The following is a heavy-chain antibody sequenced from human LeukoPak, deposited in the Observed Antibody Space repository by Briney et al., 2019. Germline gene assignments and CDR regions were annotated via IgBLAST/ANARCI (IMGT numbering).Heavy chain of an antibody. CDR2: IRSSGGST. CDR1: GFTFSSHT. J-gene: IGHJ4*02. D-gene: IGHD3-10*01. CDR3: ARDGPYRGSSYFFDY. Sequence: PGGSLRLSCSASGFTFSSHTMHWVRQSPGKGLEYVSVIRSSGGSTYYANSVKGRFTISRDNAKNTLWLQMGSLRPEDMAVYYCARDGPYRGSSYFFDYWGQGTLVTVSS. V-gene: IGHV3-64*01.